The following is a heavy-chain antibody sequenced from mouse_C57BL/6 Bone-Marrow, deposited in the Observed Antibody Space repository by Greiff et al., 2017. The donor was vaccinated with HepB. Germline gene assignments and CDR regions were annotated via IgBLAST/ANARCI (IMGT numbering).Heavy chain of an antibody. Sequence: VKLVESGAELVKPGASVKISCKASGYAFSSYWMNWVKQRPGKGLEWIGQIYPGDGDTNYNGKFKGKATLTADKSSSTAYMQLSSLTSEDSAVYFCARMKELQFAYWGQGTRVTVSA. V-gene: IGHV1-80*01. D-gene: IGHD2-1*01. CDR1: GYAFSSYW. J-gene: IGHJ3*01. CDR2: IYPGDGDT. CDR3: ARMKELQFAY.